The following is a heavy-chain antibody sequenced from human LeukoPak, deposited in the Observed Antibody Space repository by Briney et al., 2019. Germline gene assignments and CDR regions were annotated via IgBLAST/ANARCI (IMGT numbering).Heavy chain of an antibody. V-gene: IGHV3-23*01. D-gene: IGHD1-1*01. J-gene: IGHJ4*02. CDR2: ISGSGGST. Sequence: GGSLRLSCAASGFTFSSYAMSWVRQAPGKGLEWVSAISGSGGSTYYADSVKGRFTTSRDNSKNTLYLQMNSLRAEDTAVYYCAKARTGTTYFDYWGQGTLVTVSS. CDR3: AKARTGTTYFDY. CDR1: GFTFSSYA.